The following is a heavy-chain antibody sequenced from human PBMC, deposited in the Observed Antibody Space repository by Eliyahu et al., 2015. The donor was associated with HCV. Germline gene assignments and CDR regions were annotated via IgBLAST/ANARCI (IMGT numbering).Heavy chain of an antibody. CDR2: IHYSGST. CDR1: ITTYY. V-gene: IGHV4-59*01. Sequence: ITTYYWSWIRQPPGKGLEWIGYIHYSGSTNYNPSLKSRVTISLDTSKNQFSLNLTSVTAADTAVYYCASGGGGIAVTGTGGWFDPWGQGTLVTVSS. CDR3: ASGGGGIAVTGTGGWFDP. D-gene: IGHD6-19*01. J-gene: IGHJ5*02.